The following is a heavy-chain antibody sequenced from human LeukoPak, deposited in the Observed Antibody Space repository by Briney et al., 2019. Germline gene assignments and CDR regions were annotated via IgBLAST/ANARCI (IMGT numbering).Heavy chain of an antibody. V-gene: IGHV3-23*01. CDR3: ATHGYSSSGNYIDS. D-gene: IGHD6-13*01. CDR1: GISFSSNA. Sequence: GSLRLSCAASGISFSSNAMSWVRQPPGKGLEWVSAISGSGGSTYYADSVKGRFTIPRDNSKNTLYLQMNSLRAEDAAVYYCATHGYSSSGNYIDSWSQGTLVTVSS. CDR2: ISGSGGST. J-gene: IGHJ4*02.